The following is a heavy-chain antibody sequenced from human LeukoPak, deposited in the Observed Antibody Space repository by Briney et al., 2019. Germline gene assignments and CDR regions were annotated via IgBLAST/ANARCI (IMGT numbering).Heavy chain of an antibody. CDR1: GDSVSNNA. D-gene: IGHD6-13*01. J-gene: IGHJ3*02. V-gene: IGHV6-1*01. Sequence: SQTLSLTCVISGDSVSNNAWNWVRQTPSGGLECLGRTYYGSKWYNHYAESVKSRISINPDTSKNQFSLQLNSVTPEDTAVYYCARGWARDGFNIWSQGTMVTVSS. CDR2: TYYGSKWYN. CDR3: ARGWARDGFNI.